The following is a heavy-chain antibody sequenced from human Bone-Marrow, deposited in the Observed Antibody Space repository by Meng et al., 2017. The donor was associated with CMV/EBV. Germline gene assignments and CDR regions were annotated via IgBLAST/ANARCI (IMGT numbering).Heavy chain of an antibody. D-gene: IGHD3-3*01. J-gene: IGHJ4*01. CDR2: INPKSGVT. V-gene: IGHV1-2*02. Sequence: ASAKVSCKASGYTFSDYFLHWVRQAPGQGLEWMGWINPKSGVTNYAQRFQDRVTMTTDTSIRKVYMDLSRLTSDDTAIFYCARDLGVGAAGNCGQGTLVTVSS. CDR3: ARDLGVGAAGN. CDR1: GYTFSDYF.